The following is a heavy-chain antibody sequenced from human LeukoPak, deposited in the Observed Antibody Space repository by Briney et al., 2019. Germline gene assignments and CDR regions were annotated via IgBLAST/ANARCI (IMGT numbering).Heavy chain of an antibody. CDR2: IKQDGSEK. J-gene: IGHJ4*02. V-gene: IGHV3-7*01. CDR1: GSTFSSYW. Sequence: PGGSLRLSCAASGSTFSSYWMSWVRQAPGKGLEWVANIKQDGSEKYYVDSVKGRFTISRDNAKNSLYLQMNSLRAEDTAVYYCARDRRESSGWYFDYWGQGTLVTVSS. CDR3: ARDRRESSGWYFDY. D-gene: IGHD6-19*01.